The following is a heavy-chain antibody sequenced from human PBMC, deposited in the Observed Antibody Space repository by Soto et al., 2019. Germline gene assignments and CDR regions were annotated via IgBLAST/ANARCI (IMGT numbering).Heavy chain of an antibody. D-gene: IGHD3-10*01. CDR3: ARVYYGSGRIIDI. J-gene: IGHJ3*02. CDR2: IYYSGST. V-gene: IGHV4-31*03. CDR1: GGSISSGGYY. Sequence: SETLSLTCTVSGGSISSGGYYWSWIRQHPGKGLEWIGYIYYSGSTYYNPSLKSRVTMSVDTSKNQFSLKLSSVTAADTAVYYCARVYYGSGRIIDIWGQGTMVTVSS.